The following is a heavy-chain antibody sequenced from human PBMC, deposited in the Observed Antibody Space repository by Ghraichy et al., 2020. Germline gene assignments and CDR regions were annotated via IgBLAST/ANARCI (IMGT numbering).Heavy chain of an antibody. D-gene: IGHD3-3*01. Sequence: GESLNISCAASGFTFSSYAMSWVRQAPGKGLEWVSAISGSGGSTYYADSVKGRFTISRDNSKNTLYLQMNSLRAEDTAVYYCARDFWSGFGPAHYYYGMDVWGQGTTVTVSS. CDR3: ARDFWSGFGPAHYYYGMDV. J-gene: IGHJ6*02. V-gene: IGHV3-23*01. CDR2: ISGSGGST. CDR1: GFTFSSYA.